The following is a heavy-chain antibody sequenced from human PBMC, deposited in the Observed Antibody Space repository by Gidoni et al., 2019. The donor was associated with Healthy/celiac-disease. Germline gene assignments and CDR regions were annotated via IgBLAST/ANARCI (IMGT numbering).Heavy chain of an antibody. CDR3: ARDRIVVVAARAYASTTRENWFDP. CDR2: KNPNSGNT. D-gene: IGHD2-15*01. CDR1: GSTFPSYD. Sequence: QVQLVQSGAEVKKPGASVKVSCKASGSTFPSYDINWVRQATGRGLEWMGWKNPNSGNTGYAQKFQGRVTMTRNTSISTAYMELSSLRSEDTAVYYCARDRIVVVAARAYASTTRENWFDPWGQGTLVTVSS. V-gene: IGHV1-8*01. J-gene: IGHJ5*02.